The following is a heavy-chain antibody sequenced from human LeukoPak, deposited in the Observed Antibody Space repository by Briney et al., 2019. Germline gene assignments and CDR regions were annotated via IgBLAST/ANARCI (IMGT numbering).Heavy chain of an antibody. CDR2: IRYDGSNK. D-gene: IGHD2-2*02. CDR3: AKDREGYCSSTSCYRLNAFDI. CDR1: GFTFSSYG. Sequence: GGSLRLSCAASGFTFSSYGMHWLRQAPGKGLEWVAFIRYDGSNKYYADSVKGRFTISRDNSKNTLYLQMNSLRAEDTAVYYCAKDREGYCSSTSCYRLNAFDIWGQGTMVTVSS. J-gene: IGHJ3*02. V-gene: IGHV3-30*02.